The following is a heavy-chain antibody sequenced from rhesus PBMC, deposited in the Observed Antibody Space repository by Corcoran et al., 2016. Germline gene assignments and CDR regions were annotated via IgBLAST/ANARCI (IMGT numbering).Heavy chain of an antibody. Sequence: EVQLVESGGGLVQPGGSLRLSCAASGFTFSNHYMYWVRQAPGKGLEGGGLIRRQAHGGTAESAGSVKGRFTIAREDSKIFAYLQRNSRKTEATSVYYCTRMRPQVPPFDYWGQGVLVTVSS. CDR1: GFTFSNHY. CDR2: IRRQAHGGTA. V-gene: IGHV3-184*01. CDR3: TRMRPQVPPFDY. D-gene: IGHD1-1*01. J-gene: IGHJ4*01.